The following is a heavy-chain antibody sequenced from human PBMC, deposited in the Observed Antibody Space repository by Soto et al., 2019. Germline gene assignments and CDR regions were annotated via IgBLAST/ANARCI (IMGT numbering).Heavy chain of an antibody. J-gene: IGHJ5*02. Sequence: GGALRLSCAASGFSFSGSALHWVRQASGKGVEWVGRIRSKVNNYATAYAAAVKGRFTISRDDSKNTAYLQMNSLKTEDTAVYYCSRQSLSGSPKLDWFDPWGQGTLVTVSS. CDR1: GFSFSGSA. D-gene: IGHD2-15*01. CDR3: SRQSLSGSPKLDWFDP. CDR2: IRSKVNNYAT. V-gene: IGHV3-73*01.